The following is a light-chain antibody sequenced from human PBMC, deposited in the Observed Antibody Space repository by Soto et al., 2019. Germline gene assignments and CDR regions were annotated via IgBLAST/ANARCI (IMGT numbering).Light chain of an antibody. CDR1: RSDVGSYNI. V-gene: IGLV2-23*01. Sequence: QSVLTQPASVSGSPGQSITISCTGTRSDVGSYNIVSWYQQHPGKAPKLMIYEGSKRPSGVSNRFSGSKSGNTASLTISGLQAEDEADYYCCSYAGSSTLVVFGGGTKLTVL. J-gene: IGLJ2*01. CDR2: EGS. CDR3: CSYAGSSTLVV.